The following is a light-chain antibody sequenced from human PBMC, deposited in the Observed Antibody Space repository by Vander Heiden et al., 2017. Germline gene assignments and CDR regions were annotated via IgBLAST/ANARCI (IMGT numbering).Light chain of an antibody. CDR3: SSHTGRTTPL. CDR1: SSDTGDYNS. J-gene: IGLJ3*02. V-gene: IGLV2-14*03. Sequence: QSALTQPASVSGSPGQSITISCTGTSSDTGDYNSVSWYQPRPDKAPKLIVFDASHRPAGVSDRYSASKSGNTASLTISGLQAEDEADYYCSSHTGRTTPLFGGGTKLTVL. CDR2: DAS.